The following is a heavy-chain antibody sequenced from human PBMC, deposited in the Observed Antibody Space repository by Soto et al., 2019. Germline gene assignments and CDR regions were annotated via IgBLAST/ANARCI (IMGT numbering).Heavy chain of an antibody. D-gene: IGHD3-10*01. CDR3: ARGRGLISDSRANWFDP. V-gene: IGHV4-31*03. CDR1: GGSISSGGYY. J-gene: IGHJ5*02. CDR2: IYYSGST. Sequence: LSLTCTVSGGSISSGGYYWSWIRQHPGKGLEWIGYIYYSGSTYYNPSLKSRVTISVDTSKNQFSLKLSSVTAADTAVYYCARGRGLISDSRANWFDPWGQGTLVTVSS.